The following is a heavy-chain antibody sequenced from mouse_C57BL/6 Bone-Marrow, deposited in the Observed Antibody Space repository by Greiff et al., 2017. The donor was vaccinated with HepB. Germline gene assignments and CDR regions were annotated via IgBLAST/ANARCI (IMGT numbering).Heavy chain of an antibody. V-gene: IGHV5-6*01. J-gene: IGHJ3*01. CDR1: GFTFSSYG. CDR2: ISSGGSYT. CDR3: ARRDTFYWFAY. Sequence: EVKLMESGGDLVKPGGSLKLSCAASGFTFSSYGISWVRQTPDKRLEWVATISSGGSYTYYPDSVKGRFTISRDNAKNTLYLQMSSLKSKDTAIYYGARRDTFYWFAYGGQGTLVTVSA. D-gene: IGHD5-1-1*01.